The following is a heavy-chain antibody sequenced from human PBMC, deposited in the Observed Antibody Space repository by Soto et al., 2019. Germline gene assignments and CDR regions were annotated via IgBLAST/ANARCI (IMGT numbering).Heavy chain of an antibody. Sequence: HVQLQESGPGLVKPSQALSLICTVSGGSISSVGHYWSWIRQHPGKGLEWIGYIYYNGTTYYNPSLRSRLTISVDSSRNQFSLRLCSVTAAATAVYYCARKDETSNSFDYWGQSTLVTVS. CDR1: GGSISSVGHY. D-gene: IGHD2-2*01. CDR2: IYYNGTT. V-gene: IGHV4-31*03. CDR3: ARKDETSNSFDY. J-gene: IGHJ4*02.